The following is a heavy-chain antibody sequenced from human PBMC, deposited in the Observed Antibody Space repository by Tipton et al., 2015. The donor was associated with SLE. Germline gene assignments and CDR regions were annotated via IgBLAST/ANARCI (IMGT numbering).Heavy chain of an antibody. Sequence: GLVKPSETLSLTCAVYGGSISSSSSYYWAWIRQPPGKGVEWIGEINHRGSTNYNPPLKSRVTISVDTSSKHFSLKLSSVTAADTAVYYCARLNIRNYGFWTGYHDYWGRGTLVTVSS. V-gene: IGHV4-34*01. CDR2: INHRGST. J-gene: IGHJ4*02. CDR3: ARLNIRNYGFWTGYHDY. CDR1: GGSISSSSSYY. D-gene: IGHD3-3*01.